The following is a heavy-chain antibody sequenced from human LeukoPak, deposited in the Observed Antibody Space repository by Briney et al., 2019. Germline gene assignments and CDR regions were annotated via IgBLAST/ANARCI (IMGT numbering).Heavy chain of an antibody. D-gene: IGHD2-21*02. CDR3: ASIVVVTASLDY. CDR1: GGSISSSSYY. V-gene: IGHV4-39*01. CDR2: IYYSGST. J-gene: IGHJ4*02. Sequence: SETLSLTCTVSGGSISSSSYYWGWIRQPPGKGPEWIGSIYYSGSTYYNPSLKSRVTISVDTSKNQFSLKLSSVTAADTAVYYCASIVVVTASLDYWGQGTLVTVSS.